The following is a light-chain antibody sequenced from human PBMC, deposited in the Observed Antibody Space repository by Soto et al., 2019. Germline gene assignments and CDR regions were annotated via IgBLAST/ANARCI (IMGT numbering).Light chain of an antibody. CDR1: QSISSW. Sequence: EIQLTQSPSTLSASAGDRVTITCRASQSISSWLAWYQQKPGKAPKLLIYKASSLESGVRSRFSGSGSGTEFTLTISSLQPDDFATYYCQQYNSYWTFGQGTKVEIK. V-gene: IGKV1-5*03. CDR2: KAS. CDR3: QQYNSYWT. J-gene: IGKJ1*01.